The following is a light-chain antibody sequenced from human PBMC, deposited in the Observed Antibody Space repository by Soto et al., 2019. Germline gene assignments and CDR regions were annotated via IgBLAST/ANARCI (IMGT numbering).Light chain of an antibody. CDR2: DTS. V-gene: IGKV3-15*01. CDR1: RSVTSN. Sequence: PLSVSPGGRATLSCRASRSVTSNLAWYQQKPGQAPRLLIYDTSTRATGIPARFSGSGSGTEFTLTISSLQSEDFAVYYCQQYSNWPPITFGQGTRLEIK. CDR3: QQYSNWPPIT. J-gene: IGKJ5*01.